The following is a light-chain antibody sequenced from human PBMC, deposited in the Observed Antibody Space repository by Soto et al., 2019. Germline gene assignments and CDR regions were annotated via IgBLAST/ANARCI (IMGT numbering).Light chain of an antibody. J-gene: IGLJ1*01. CDR1: SSDVGGYTY. CDR2: EVS. CDR3: SSYTSSSTYV. Sequence: QSVLTQPASVSGSPGQSITISCTGTSSDVGGYTYVSWYQHHPGKAPKLMIYEVSNRPSGVSNRFSGSKSGNTASLTISGIQAEDEADYYCSSYTSSSTYVFGTGTKVTV. V-gene: IGLV2-14*01.